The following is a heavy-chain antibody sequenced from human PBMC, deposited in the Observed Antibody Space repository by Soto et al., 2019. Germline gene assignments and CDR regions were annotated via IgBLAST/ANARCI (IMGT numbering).Heavy chain of an antibody. CDR3: ARGWAGGYYYGMDV. Sequence: PSETLSLTCAVYGGSFSGYYWSWIRQTPGKGLEWIGEINHSGSTNYNPSLKSRVTISVDTSKNQFSLKLSSVTAADTAVYYCARGWAGGYYYGMDVWGQGTTVTVSS. CDR1: GGSFSGYY. V-gene: IGHV4-34*01. J-gene: IGHJ6*02. CDR2: INHSGST. D-gene: IGHD3-10*01.